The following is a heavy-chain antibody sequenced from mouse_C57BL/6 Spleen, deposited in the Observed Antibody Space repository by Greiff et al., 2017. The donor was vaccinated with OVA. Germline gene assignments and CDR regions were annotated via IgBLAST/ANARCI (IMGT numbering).Heavy chain of an antibody. CDR2: IWSGGST. J-gene: IGHJ1*03. CDR3: ARKDWYFDV. Sequence: VHLVESGPGLVQPSQSLSITCTVSGFSLTSYGVHWVRQSPGKGLEWLGVIWSGGSTDYNAAFISRLSISKDNSKSQVFFKMNSLQADDTAIYYCARKDWYFDVWGTGTTVTVSS. V-gene: IGHV2-2*01. CDR1: GFSLTSYG.